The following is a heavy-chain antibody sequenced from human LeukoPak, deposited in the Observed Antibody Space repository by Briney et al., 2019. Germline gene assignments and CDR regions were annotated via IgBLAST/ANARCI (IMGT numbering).Heavy chain of an antibody. CDR3: AGQIASGGTAGFDF. CDR2: ISSTGST. J-gene: IGHJ4*02. Sequence: SQTLSLTCTVSGGSLSRYSRGWISGPAGKGLECSGRISSTGSTPYNPPLTSRDSLSVDTPPNKFSLRLRSVTPADTARYYCAGQIASGGTAGFDFWGQGALVTVSS. D-gene: IGHD6-13*01. CDR1: GGSLSRYS. V-gene: IGHV4-4*07.